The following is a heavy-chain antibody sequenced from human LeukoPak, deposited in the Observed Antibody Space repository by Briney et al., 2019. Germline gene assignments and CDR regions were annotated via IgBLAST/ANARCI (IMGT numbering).Heavy chain of an antibody. CDR1: GGTFSSYA. D-gene: IGHD3-3*01. J-gene: IGHJ6*02. CDR2: IIPILGIA. Sequence: ASVKVSCKASGGTFSSYAIRWVRQAPGQGLEWMGRIIPILGIANYAQKFQGRVTITADKSTSTAYMELSSLRSEDTAVYYCASDFWSGYLVDPYYYYGMDVWGQGTTVTVSS. CDR3: ASDFWSGYLVDPYYYYGMDV. V-gene: IGHV1-69*04.